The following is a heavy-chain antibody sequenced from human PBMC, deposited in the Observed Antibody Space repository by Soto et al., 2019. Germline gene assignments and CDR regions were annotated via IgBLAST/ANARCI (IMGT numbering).Heavy chain of an antibody. CDR1: GFTFSSYS. V-gene: IGHV3-21*01. CDR2: IGTRSDI. CDR3: AREETAWPLAYGLDV. Sequence: GGSLRLSCAASGFTFSSYSMHWVRQAPGKGLEWVSSIGTRSDIYYADSVKGRFTISRDNAKNSLSLQMNSMTAEDTAVYYCAREETAWPLAYGLDVWGQGTTVTVSS. D-gene: IGHD2-21*02. J-gene: IGHJ6*02.